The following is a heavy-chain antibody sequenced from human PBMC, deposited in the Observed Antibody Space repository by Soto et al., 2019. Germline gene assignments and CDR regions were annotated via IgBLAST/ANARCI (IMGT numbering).Heavy chain of an antibody. CDR2: IFDGGST. CDR3: TRGSGDY. D-gene: IGHD6-25*01. V-gene: IGHV4-59*01. CDR1: GGSINSYY. Sequence: SETLSLTCTVSGGSINSYYWSWVRQPPGKGLEWIGYIFDGGSTNYNPSLKGRVTISVDTSNNQFSLKLNSVTAADTAVYYCTRGSGDYWGQGTLVTVSS. J-gene: IGHJ4*02.